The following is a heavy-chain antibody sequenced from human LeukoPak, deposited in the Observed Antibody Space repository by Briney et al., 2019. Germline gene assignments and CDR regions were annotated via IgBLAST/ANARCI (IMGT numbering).Heavy chain of an antibody. CDR3: ARWEVAALLDAFDI. CDR2: MNPNSGNT. D-gene: IGHD2-15*01. CDR1: GYTFTSYD. V-gene: IGHV1-8*01. J-gene: IGHJ3*02. Sequence: GASVKVSCKASGYTFTSYDINWVRQATGQGLEWMGWMNPNSGNTGYAQKFQGRVTMTRNTSISTAYMELSSLRSEDTAVYYCARWEVAALLDAFDIWGQGTMVTVSS.